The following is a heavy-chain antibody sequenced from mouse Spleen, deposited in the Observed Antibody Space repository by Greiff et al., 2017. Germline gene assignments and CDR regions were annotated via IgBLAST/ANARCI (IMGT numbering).Heavy chain of an antibody. V-gene: IGHV1-72*01. J-gene: IGHJ4*01. CDR1: GYTFTSYW. CDR2: IDPNSGGT. D-gene: IGHD1-1*01. CDR3: ARPYGSSYGYAMDY. Sequence: LQQPGAELVKPGASVKLSCKASGYTFTSYWMHWVKQRPGRGLEWIGRIDPNSGGTKYNEKFKSKATLTVDKPSSTAYMQLSSLTSEDSAVYYCARPYGSSYGYAMDYWGQGTSVTVSS.